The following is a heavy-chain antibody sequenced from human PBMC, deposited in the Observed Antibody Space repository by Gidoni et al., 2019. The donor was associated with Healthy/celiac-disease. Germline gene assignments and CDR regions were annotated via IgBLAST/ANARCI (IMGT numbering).Heavy chain of an antibody. Sequence: EVQLVESGGGLVKPGGSLRLSCAASGFTARSYSMNWVRQAPGKGLEWVSSISSSSSYIYYADSVKGRFTISRDNAKNSLYLQMNSLRAEDTAVYYCARPPYGDNAFDIWGQGTMVTVSS. CDR1: GFTARSYS. CDR3: ARPPYGDNAFDI. CDR2: ISSSSSYI. D-gene: IGHD4-17*01. J-gene: IGHJ3*02. V-gene: IGHV3-21*01.